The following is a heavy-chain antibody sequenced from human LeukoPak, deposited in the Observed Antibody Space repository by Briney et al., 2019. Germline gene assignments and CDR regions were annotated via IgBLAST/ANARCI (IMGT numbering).Heavy chain of an antibody. CDR1: GGSISSYS. J-gene: IGHJ5*02. Sequence: SETLSLTCTVSGGSISSYSWNWIRQPPGKGLEWIGHIHFSVETNNNPSPKSRVTIPLNSPKNQLSLMLISGSPAAPAAFYCARRVEMSSASATSNTWLDPWGKGTLVSVSP. CDR3: ARRVEMSSASATSNTWLDP. D-gene: IGHD3-10*01. V-gene: IGHV4-59*01. CDR2: IHFSVET.